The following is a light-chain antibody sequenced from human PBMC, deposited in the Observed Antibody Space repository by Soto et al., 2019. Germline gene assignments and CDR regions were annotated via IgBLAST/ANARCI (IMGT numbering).Light chain of an antibody. J-gene: IGLJ2*01. V-gene: IGLV1-44*01. CDR1: SSNIGSET. CDR3: ATWDDSLKRVV. CDR2: LNN. Sequence: SVLTQPPSASGTPGQRVTISCSGSSSNIGSETVNWYQHLPGTAPKLLIYLNNQRPSGVPDRFSGSKSDTSASLAISGLQSEDEADYYCATWDDSLKRVVFGGGTKLTV.